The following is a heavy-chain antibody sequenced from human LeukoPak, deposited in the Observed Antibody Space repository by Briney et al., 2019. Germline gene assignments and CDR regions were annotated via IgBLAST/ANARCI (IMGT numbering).Heavy chain of an antibody. Sequence: GGSLRLSCAASGFTFSNAWMSWVRQAPGKGLEWVGRIKSKTDGGTTDYAAPVKGRFTISRDDSKNTLYRQMNSLKTEDTAVYYCTTVGGLRWYQTDYWGQGTLVTVSS. CDR2: IKSKTDGGTT. D-gene: IGHD4-23*01. CDR1: GFTFSNAW. V-gene: IGHV3-15*01. CDR3: TTVGGLRWYQTDY. J-gene: IGHJ4*02.